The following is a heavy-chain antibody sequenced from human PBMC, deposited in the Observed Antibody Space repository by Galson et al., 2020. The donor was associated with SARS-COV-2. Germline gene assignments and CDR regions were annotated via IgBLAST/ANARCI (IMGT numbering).Heavy chain of an antibody. V-gene: IGHV3-48*03. CDR3: ARVAGAYDGFDV. CDR2: IGSSGNTR. J-gene: IGHJ3*01. Sequence: SCAASGFRFSGYEMNWVRQAPGKGLEWVSYIGSSGNTRLYAESVKGRFTISRDNAKNSLYLQMNRPRAEDTAVYFCARVAGAYDGFDVWGQGAMVTVSS. D-gene: IGHD3-10*01. CDR1: GFRFSGYE.